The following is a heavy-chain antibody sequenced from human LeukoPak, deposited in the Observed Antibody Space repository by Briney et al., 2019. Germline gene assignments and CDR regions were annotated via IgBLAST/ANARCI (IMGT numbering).Heavy chain of an antibody. D-gene: IGHD3-22*01. CDR1: GGSFSGYY. Sequence: SETLSLTCAVYGGSFSGYYWSWIRQPPGKGLEWIGEINHSGSTNYNPSFKSRVTISVDTSKNQFSLKLSSVTAADTAVYYCARAPVDYYDSSGYLSPNDYWGQGTLVTVSS. V-gene: IGHV4-34*01. CDR3: ARAPVDYYDSSGYLSPNDY. CDR2: INHSGST. J-gene: IGHJ4*02.